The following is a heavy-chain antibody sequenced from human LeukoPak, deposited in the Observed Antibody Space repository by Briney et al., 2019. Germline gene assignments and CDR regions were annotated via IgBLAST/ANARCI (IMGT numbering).Heavy chain of an antibody. CDR2: INSDGSSI. D-gene: IGHD5-12*01. CDR3: ERDGYSGYDSYYMDV. J-gene: IGHJ6*03. V-gene: IGHV3-74*03. CDR1: GFTFSSYW. Sequence: GGSLRLSCAASGFTFSSYWMHWVRQAPGKGLVWVSLINSDGSSIMYADSVKGRFTISRDNSKNTLYLQMNSLRAEDTAVYYCERDGYSGYDSYYMDVWGKGTTVTVSS.